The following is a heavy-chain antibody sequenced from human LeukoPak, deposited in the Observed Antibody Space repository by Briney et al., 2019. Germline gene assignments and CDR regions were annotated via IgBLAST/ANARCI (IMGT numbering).Heavy chain of an antibody. CDR3: ARVVGDYYGSGSYINYYYYMDV. D-gene: IGHD3-10*01. CDR2: IIPIFGTA. J-gene: IGHJ6*03. CDR1: GGTFSSYA. Sequence: GASVKVSCKASGGTFSSYAISWVRQAPGQGLEWMGGIIPIFGTANYAQKFQGRVTITADESTSTAYMELSSLRSEDTAVYYCARVVGDYYGSGSYINYYYYMDVWGKGTTVTISS. V-gene: IGHV1-69*13.